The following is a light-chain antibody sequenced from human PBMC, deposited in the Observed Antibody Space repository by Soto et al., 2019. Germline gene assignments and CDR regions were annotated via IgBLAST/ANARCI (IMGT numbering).Light chain of an antibody. V-gene: IGKV1-5*01. J-gene: IGKJ2*01. CDR1: ERFSRW. CDR2: DAS. CDR3: QQYNSYST. Sequence: DIQMTQSPSTLSASVGDRVTITCRASERFSRWLAWYQQKPGKAPKLLIYDASSLESGVSSRFSGSGSGTEFTLTISSLQPDDFATYYCQQYNSYSTFGQGTKLEIK.